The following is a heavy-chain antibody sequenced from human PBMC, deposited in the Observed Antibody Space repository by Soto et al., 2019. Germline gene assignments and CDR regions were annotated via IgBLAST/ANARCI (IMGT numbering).Heavy chain of an antibody. CDR2: INAGNGNP. J-gene: IGHJ4*02. CDR3: ARVLLGSGTYYNTFDY. V-gene: IGHV1-3*01. CDR1: GYTFTTYA. Sequence: ASLKVSCKASGYTFTTYAMHWVRQAPGQTLEWMGWINAGNGNPKYSQKFQGRVTITRDTSASTAYMELSSLSSEDTAVYYCARVLLGSGTYYNTFDYWGQGTLVTVSS. D-gene: IGHD3-10*01.